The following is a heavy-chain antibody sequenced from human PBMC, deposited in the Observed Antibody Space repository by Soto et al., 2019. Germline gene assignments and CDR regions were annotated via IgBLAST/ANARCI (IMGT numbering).Heavy chain of an antibody. CDR3: SKDLISRVAAFDS. V-gene: IGHV3-49*03. J-gene: IGHJ4*02. CDR1: GFTFGAYA. CDR2: IRAKGYGGAT. Sequence: SLRLSCTTSGFTFGAYAMGWFRQAPGKGLEWVSFIRAKGYGGATAYAASVRGRFTISRDDSRSIAYLQMDSLITEDTGVYYCSKDLISRVAAFDSWGQGTPVTVSS. D-gene: IGHD6-19*01.